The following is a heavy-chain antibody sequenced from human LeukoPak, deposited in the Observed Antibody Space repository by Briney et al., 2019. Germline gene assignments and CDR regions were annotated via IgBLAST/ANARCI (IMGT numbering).Heavy chain of an antibody. V-gene: IGHV4-59*01. CDR2: IYYSGST. CDR1: GGSISSYY. D-gene: IGHD3-16*01. J-gene: IGHJ4*02. Sequence: TPSETLSLTCTVSGGSISSYYWSWIRQPPGKGPEWIGYIYYSGSTNYNPSLKSRVTISVDTSKNQFSLKLSSVTAADTAVYYCARAGWGSPFDYWGQGTLVTVSS. CDR3: ARAGWGSPFDY.